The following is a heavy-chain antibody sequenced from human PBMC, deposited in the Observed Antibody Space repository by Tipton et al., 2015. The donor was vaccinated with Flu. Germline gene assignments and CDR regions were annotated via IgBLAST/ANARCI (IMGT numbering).Heavy chain of an antibody. D-gene: IGHD4-11*01. J-gene: IGHJ5*02. CDR3: ARRDFSNYVSEPKNWFDI. V-gene: IGHV4-38-2*02. CDR2: IHYSGSP. CDR1: GDSMRSDYF. Sequence: TLSLTCTVSGDSMRSDYFWAWIRQAPGKGLEWIGNIHYSGSPHYNPSLKSRVTITVDTSKNQFSLKLTSVTAADTAVYFCARRDFSNYVSEPKNWFDIWGQGTLVTVSS.